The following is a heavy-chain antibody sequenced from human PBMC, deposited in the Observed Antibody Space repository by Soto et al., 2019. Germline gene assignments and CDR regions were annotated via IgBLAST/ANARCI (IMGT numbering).Heavy chain of an antibody. CDR2: IIPIFGTA. J-gene: IGHJ4*02. V-gene: IGHV1-69*13. D-gene: IGHD3-16*01. Sequence: AVKVSCKASGGTFISYAISWVRPAPGQGLEEMGGIIPIFGTANYAQKFQDRVTSTADESTSTAYMELSSLRSEDTALSHCPRYRVAGIMYFDYWGQGTLVTVSS. CDR1: GGTFISYA. CDR3: PRYRVAGIMYFDY.